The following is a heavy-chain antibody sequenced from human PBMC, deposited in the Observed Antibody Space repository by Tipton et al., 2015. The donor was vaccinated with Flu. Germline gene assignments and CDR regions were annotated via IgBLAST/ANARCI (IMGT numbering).Heavy chain of an antibody. CDR2: IYTSGST. D-gene: IGHD6-19*01. Sequence: LRLSCTVSGGSISSGSYYWTWIRQPAGKGLEWIGRIYTSGSTNYNPSLKSRVTMSLDTSKNQFSMKLSSVIAADTAVYYCARGYSSSLGLPFDYWGQGTLVTVSS. CDR1: GGSISSGSYY. V-gene: IGHV4-61*02. CDR3: ARGYSSSLGLPFDY. J-gene: IGHJ4*02.